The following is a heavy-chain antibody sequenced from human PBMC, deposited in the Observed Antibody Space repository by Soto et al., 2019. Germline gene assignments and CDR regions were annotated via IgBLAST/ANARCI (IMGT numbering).Heavy chain of an antibody. CDR2: IIPIIGTA. V-gene: IGHV1-69*01. D-gene: IGHD5-12*01. J-gene: IGHJ4*02. CDR3: ARGGVDVVATSAFDY. CDR1: GGTFNNYA. Sequence: QVQLVQSGTDVKKPGSSVKVSCKASGGTFNNYAISWVRQAPGQGLEWMGGIIPIIGTADYAHKFQGRLAISADESTGTTFMELSSLRSEDTALYYCARGGVDVVATSAFDYWGQGTLVTVSS.